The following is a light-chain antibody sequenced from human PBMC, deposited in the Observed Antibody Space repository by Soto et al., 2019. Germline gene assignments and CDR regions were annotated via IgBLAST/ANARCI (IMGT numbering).Light chain of an antibody. V-gene: IGKV1-5*03. J-gene: IGKJ1*01. Sequence: DIPMTQSPSTLSASVGDRVTITCRASQSISSWLAWYHQKPGKAPNLLIYKASSLESGVPSRFSGSGSGTEFTLTISSLQPDDFATYYCQQYNSYWTFGQGTKVEIK. CDR3: QQYNSYWT. CDR2: KAS. CDR1: QSISSW.